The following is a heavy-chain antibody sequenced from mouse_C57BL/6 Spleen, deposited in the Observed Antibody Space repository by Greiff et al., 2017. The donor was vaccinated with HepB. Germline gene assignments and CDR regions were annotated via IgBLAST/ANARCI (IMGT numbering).Heavy chain of an antibody. CDR1: GYTFTRYW. CDR2: IHPNSGST. D-gene: IGHD4-1*01. J-gene: IGHJ2*01. Sequence: QVQLQQPGAELVKPGASVKLSCKASGYTFTRYWMHWVKQRPGQGLEWIGMIHPNSGSTNYNEKFKSKATLTVDKSSSPAYMQLSSLPSEDSAVYYCARDWNYWGQGTTRTVSS. V-gene: IGHV1-64*01. CDR3: ARDWNY.